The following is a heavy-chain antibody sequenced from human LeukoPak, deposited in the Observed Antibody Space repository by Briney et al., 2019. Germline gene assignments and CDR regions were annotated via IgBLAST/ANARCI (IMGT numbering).Heavy chain of an antibody. V-gene: IGHV4-59*01. CDR2: IYYSGST. CDR3: ARGRSGWLRFNSYHYMDV. J-gene: IGHJ6*03. D-gene: IGHD5-12*01. Sequence: SETLSLTCTVSGGAISSYYWSWIRQPPGKGLEWIGYIYYSGSTNYNPSLNSRVTISVDPSKNQFSPQLSSATAADTAVYYCARGRSGWLRFNSYHYMDVWGNGTTVTVSS. CDR1: GGAISSYY.